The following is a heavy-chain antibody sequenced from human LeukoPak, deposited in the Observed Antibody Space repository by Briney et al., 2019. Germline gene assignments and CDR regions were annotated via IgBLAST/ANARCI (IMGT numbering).Heavy chain of an antibody. CDR1: GGSFSGYY. CDR3: ARAPEFSSGWLLDC. Sequence: SETLSLTCAVYGGSFSGYYWSWIRQPPGKGLEWIGEINHSGSTNYNPSLKSRVTMSVDTSKNQFSLKVSSVTAADTGVYYCARAPEFSSGWLLDCWGQGSLLTVSS. V-gene: IGHV4-34*01. J-gene: IGHJ4*02. CDR2: INHSGST. D-gene: IGHD6-19*01.